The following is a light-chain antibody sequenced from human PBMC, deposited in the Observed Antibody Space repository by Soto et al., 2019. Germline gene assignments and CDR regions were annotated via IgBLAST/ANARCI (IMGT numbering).Light chain of an antibody. Sequence: DIQMTQSPSTLSATAGDRVTITCRASQSISAWLAWYQQKPGKAPKLLIYDDSNLESGVPSRFSGSGSGTEFTLTISNLQPEDFATYYCQQYENYWTFGQGTKVEIK. V-gene: IGKV1-5*01. CDR2: DDS. CDR3: QQYENYWT. CDR1: QSISAW. J-gene: IGKJ1*01.